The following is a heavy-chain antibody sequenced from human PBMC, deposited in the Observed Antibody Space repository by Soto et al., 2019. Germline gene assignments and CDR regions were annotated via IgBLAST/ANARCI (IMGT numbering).Heavy chain of an antibody. V-gene: IGHV3-7*01. CDR3: VRSRYGYGFEF. CDR1: GFTYSNFW. J-gene: IGHJ4*02. Sequence: LRLSCVASGFTYSNFWMNWVRQAPGKGLEWVANIKPDGIDKYYEDSVKGRFTTFRDNAKNSLFLQMNSLRVEDTAVYYCVRSRYGYGFEFWGQGTLVTVSS. CDR2: IKPDGIDK. D-gene: IGHD5-12*01.